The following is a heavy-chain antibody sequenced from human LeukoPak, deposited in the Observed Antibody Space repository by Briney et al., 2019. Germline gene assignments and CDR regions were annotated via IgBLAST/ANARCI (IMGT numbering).Heavy chain of an antibody. CDR3: VRPRETAAACEAFRY. V-gene: IGHV3-33*01. J-gene: IGHJ4*02. D-gene: IGHD6-25*01. Sequence: GGSLRLSCAASGFTFSNYGMHWVRQAPGKGLEWVALIWFDGTNKYYADSVRGRFTISRDNSKSTLYLQMNSLRDEDTAVYYCVRPRETAAACEAFRYWGQGTLVTVSS. CDR1: GFTFSNYG. CDR2: IWFDGTNK.